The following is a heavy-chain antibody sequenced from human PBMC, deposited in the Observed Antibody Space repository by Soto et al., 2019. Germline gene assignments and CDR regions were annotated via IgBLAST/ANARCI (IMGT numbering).Heavy chain of an antibody. CDR3: ARDIMTTVVTVYYGMDV. CDR1: GFTFSSYS. J-gene: IGHJ6*02. CDR2: ISSSSSTI. Sequence: GGSLRLSCAASGFTFSSYSMNWVRQAPGKGLEWVSYISSSSSTIYYADSVKGRFTISRDNAKNSLYLQMNSLRAEDTAVYYCARDIMTTVVTVYYGMDVWGQGTTVTVSS. V-gene: IGHV3-48*01. D-gene: IGHD4-17*01.